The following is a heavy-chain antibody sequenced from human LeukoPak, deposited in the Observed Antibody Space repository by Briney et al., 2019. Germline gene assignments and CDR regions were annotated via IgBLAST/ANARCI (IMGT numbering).Heavy chain of an antibody. V-gene: IGHV3-23*01. CDR1: GFAFTSYA. CDR3: AKGMSFDY. CDR2: ITGNGYT. Sequence: PGGSLRLSCAASGFAFTSYAVSWVRQAPGKGLEWVSTITGNGYTYDADSVKGRFTISRDISKSTLFLQMNSLRADDTAVYYCAKGMSFDYWGQGALVTVSS. J-gene: IGHJ4*02.